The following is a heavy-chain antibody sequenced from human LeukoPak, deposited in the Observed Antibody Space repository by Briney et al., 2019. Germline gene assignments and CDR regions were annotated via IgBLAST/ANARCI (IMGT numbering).Heavy chain of an antibody. D-gene: IGHD2-2*01. CDR3: ARGGYCSSTSCSSYAFDI. Sequence: ASVKVSCKASGYTFTSYGISWVRQAPGQGLEWMGWISAYNGNTNYAQKLQGRVTMTTDTSTSTAYMELRSLRSDDTAVYYCARGGYCSSTSCSSYAFDIWGQGTMVTVSS. CDR1: GYTFTSYG. J-gene: IGHJ3*02. V-gene: IGHV1-18*01. CDR2: ISAYNGNT.